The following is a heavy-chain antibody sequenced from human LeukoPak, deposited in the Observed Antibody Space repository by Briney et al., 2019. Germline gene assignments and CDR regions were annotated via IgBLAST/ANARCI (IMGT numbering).Heavy chain of an antibody. J-gene: IGHJ4*02. Sequence: SETLSLTCNVSGSSISSISYYWGWLRQTPGKGLEWVGSIYHSENTYYNPSLRSRGTISVDTSKNQFSLKLGSVTAADRAVYYCASVRVSSSRWFYWGQGALVTVSS. CDR2: IYHSENT. D-gene: IGHD6-13*01. CDR1: GSSISSISYY. CDR3: ASVRVSSSRWFY. V-gene: IGHV4-39*07.